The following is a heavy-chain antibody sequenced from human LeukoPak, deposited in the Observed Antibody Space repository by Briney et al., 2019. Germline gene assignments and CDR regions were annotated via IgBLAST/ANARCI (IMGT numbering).Heavy chain of an antibody. D-gene: IGHD6-13*01. CDR2: IYHSGST. CDR3: ARRGAAAGTSWFDP. CDR1: GGSISSGGYY. Sequence: SQTLSLTCTVSGGSISSGGYYWSWIRQPPGKGLKWIGYIYHSGSTYYNPSLKSRVTISVDRSKNQFSLKLSSVTAADTAVYYCARRGAAAGTSWFDPWGQGTLVTVSS. V-gene: IGHV4-30-2*01. J-gene: IGHJ5*02.